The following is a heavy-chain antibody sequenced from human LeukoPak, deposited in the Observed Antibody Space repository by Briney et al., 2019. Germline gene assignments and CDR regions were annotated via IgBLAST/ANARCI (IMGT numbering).Heavy chain of an antibody. J-gene: IGHJ4*02. CDR3: AKERGPYYYDSSGYYDPYYFDY. V-gene: IGHV3-23*01. CDR2: ISGSGGST. D-gene: IGHD3-22*01. Sequence: GGSLRLSCAASGFTFSSYAMSWVRQAPGKGLEWVSAISGSGGSTYYADSVKGRFTISRDNSKNTLYLQMDSLRAEDTAVYYCAKERGPYYYDSSGYYDPYYFDYWGQGTLVTVSS. CDR1: GFTFSSYA.